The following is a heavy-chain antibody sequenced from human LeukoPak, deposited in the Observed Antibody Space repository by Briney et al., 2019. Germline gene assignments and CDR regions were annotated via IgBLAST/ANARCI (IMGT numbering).Heavy chain of an antibody. CDR2: ISSSSSTI. CDR3: ARDSSSSWYCDY. J-gene: IGHJ4*02. D-gene: IGHD6-13*01. Sequence: GGSLRLSCAASGFTFSSYSMNWVRQAPGKGLEWASYISSSSSTIYYADSVKGRFTISRDNAKNSLYLQMNSLRAEDTAVYYCARDSSSSWYCDYWGQGTLVTVSS. CDR1: GFTFSSYS. V-gene: IGHV3-48*01.